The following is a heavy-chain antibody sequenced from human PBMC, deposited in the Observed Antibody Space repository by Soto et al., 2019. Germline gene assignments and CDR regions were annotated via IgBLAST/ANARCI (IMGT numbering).Heavy chain of an antibody. CDR2: ISPGDSHT. V-gene: IGHV5-51*01. Sequence: GESLKISCKGSGYNFVNYWVAWVRQMPGRGLEWMGIISPGDSHTKYSPSLQGQVTISADKSISTAYLQWSSLKASDTAMYYCAKTAAGGKNYYGMDVWGQGTTVTVSS. CDR1: GYNFVNYW. CDR3: AKTAAGGKNYYGMDV. J-gene: IGHJ6*02. D-gene: IGHD6-13*01.